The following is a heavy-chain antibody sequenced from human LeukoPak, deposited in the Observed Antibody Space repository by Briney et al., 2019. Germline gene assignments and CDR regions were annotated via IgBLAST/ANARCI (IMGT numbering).Heavy chain of an antibody. CDR3: ARDHGGSSPFDY. CDR1: GFTFSGSA. V-gene: IGHV3-73*01. J-gene: IGHJ4*02. Sequence: GGSLRLSCAASGFTFSGSAMHWVRQASGKGLEWVGRIRSKANSYATAYAAPVKGRFTISRDDSKNTAYLQMNSLRTADTAVYFCARDHGGSSPFDYWGQGTLVTVSS. D-gene: IGHD4-23*01. CDR2: IRSKANSYAT.